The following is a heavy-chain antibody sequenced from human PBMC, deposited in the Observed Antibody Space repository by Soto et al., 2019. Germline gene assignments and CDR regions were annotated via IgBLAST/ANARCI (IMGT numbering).Heavy chain of an antibody. V-gene: IGHV3-23*01. CDR3: AKNLRGSSRPIDY. Sequence: GGSLRLSCAASGFTFSSYTMIWVRQAPGKGLEWVSAISAGGDITKHADSVKGRFTISRDNSKNTLYLQMNSLGAEDTALYYCAKNLRGSSRPIDYWGQGTLVTVSS. CDR1: GFTFSSYT. CDR2: ISAGGDIT. D-gene: IGHD6-6*01. J-gene: IGHJ4*02.